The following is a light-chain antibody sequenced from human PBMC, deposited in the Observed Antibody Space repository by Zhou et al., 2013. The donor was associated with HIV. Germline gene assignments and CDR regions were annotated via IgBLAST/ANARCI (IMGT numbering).Light chain of an antibody. J-gene: IGKJ1*01. CDR3: QNYNSAPLT. CDR1: QDINNY. CDR2: DAS. Sequence: DIQMTQSPSSLSASVGDRVTITCRASQDINNYLVWYQQKPGKVPVLLIYDASTLQSGVPSRFSGSGSGTDFTLSISSLQPEDVATYYCQNYNSAPLTFGQGTKVEIK. V-gene: IGKV1-27*01.